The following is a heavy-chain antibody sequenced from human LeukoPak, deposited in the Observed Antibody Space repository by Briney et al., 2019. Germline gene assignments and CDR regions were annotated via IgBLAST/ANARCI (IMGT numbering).Heavy chain of an antibody. Sequence: GGSLRLSCAASGFTFSSFGMHWIRQPPGKGLEWVAVIWYDGSQFYYGDSVKGRFTISRGDSKNTLYLQMNRLRDEDTAVYYCARDWRTTSFDNWGQGTLVTVSS. CDR2: IWYDGSQF. CDR1: GFTFSSFG. J-gene: IGHJ4*02. CDR3: ARDWRTTSFDN. V-gene: IGHV3-33*01. D-gene: IGHD3-3*01.